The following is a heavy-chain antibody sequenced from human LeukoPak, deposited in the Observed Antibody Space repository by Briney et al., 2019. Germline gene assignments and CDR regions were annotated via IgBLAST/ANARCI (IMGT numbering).Heavy chain of an antibody. J-gene: IGHJ6*04. Sequence: PGGSLRLSCAASGFTLSSYAMSWVRQAPGKGLEWVSAISGSGGSTYYADSVKGRFTISRDNSKNTLYLQMNSLRAEDTAVYYCAKRGYRGYYYGMDVWGKGTTVTVSS. V-gene: IGHV3-23*01. CDR3: AKRGYRGYYYGMDV. D-gene: IGHD5-12*01. CDR1: GFTLSSYA. CDR2: ISGSGGST.